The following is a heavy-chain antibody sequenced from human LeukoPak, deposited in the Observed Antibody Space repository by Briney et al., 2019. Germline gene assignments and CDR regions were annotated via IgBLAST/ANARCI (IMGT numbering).Heavy chain of an antibody. J-gene: IGHJ4*02. Sequence: GGSLRLSCAASGFTFNIYWMTWVRRAPGKGLEWVANTNQYGTETYYVDSVKGRFTISRDNAKNSLYLQMNSLRAEDTAVYYCARTPRANLEWLPSFDYWGQGTLVTVSS. CDR1: GFTFNIYW. V-gene: IGHV3-7*03. CDR3: ARTPRANLEWLPSFDY. D-gene: IGHD3-3*01. CDR2: TNQYGTET.